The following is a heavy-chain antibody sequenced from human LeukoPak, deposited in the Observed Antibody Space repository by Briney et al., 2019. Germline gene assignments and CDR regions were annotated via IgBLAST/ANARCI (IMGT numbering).Heavy chain of an antibody. CDR3: ARVFGWYMDV. V-gene: IGHV3-21*01. D-gene: IGHD3-10*01. Sequence: GGSLRLSCAASKFTFSNYWMSWVRQAPGKGLEWVSSISTASSYIYYADSMKGRFTISRDNAKNSLYLQMNSLRAEDTAVYYCARVFGWYMDVWGKGTTVTVSS. CDR2: ISTASSYI. CDR1: KFTFSNYW. J-gene: IGHJ6*03.